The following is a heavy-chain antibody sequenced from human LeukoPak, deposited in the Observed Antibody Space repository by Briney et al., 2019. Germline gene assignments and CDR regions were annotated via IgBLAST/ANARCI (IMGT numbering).Heavy chain of an antibody. CDR2: INPNSGGT. Sequence: GASVKVSCKASGYTFTSYYMHWVRQAPGQGLEWMGWINPNSGGTNYAQKFQGRVTMTRDTSISTAYMELSRLRSDDTAVYYCARDRIYWNHAFDIWGQGTMVTVSS. CDR1: GYTFTSYY. CDR3: ARDRIYWNHAFDI. V-gene: IGHV1-2*02. J-gene: IGHJ3*02. D-gene: IGHD5-12*01.